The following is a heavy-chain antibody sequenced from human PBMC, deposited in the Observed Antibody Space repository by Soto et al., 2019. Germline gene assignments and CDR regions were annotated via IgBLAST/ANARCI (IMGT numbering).Heavy chain of an antibody. J-gene: IGHJ4*02. D-gene: IGHD2-2*01. CDR1: GGSFSTDA. CDR3: ARASLAVPAAMLD. V-gene: IGHV1-69*01. CDR2: ISLIFDTA. Sequence: QVQLVQSGAELKKPGSSVKISCKTSGGSFSTDAINWVRQAPGQGLEWTGAISLIFDTAIYAQKFQGRVTITADERTSTVYMELSSLRSDDTGVYYCARASLAVPAAMLDWGQGTLVTVSS.